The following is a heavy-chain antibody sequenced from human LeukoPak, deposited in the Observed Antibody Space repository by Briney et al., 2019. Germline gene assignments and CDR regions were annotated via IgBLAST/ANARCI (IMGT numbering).Heavy chain of an antibody. CDR2: IWYDGSNK. CDR3: AKDIGFLEWLLTFDY. D-gene: IGHD3-3*01. Sequence: GGSLRLSCAASGFTFSSYGMHWVRQAPGKGLEWVAVIWYDGSNKYYADSVKGRFTISRDNSKNTLYLQMNSLRAEDTAVYYCAKDIGFLEWLLTFDYWGQGTLVTVSS. V-gene: IGHV3-33*06. J-gene: IGHJ4*02. CDR1: GFTFSSYG.